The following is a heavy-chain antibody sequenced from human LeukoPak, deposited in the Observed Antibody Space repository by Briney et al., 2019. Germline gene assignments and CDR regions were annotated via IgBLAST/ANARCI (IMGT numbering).Heavy chain of an antibody. J-gene: IGHJ3*02. CDR1: GGSISTYY. Sequence: SETLPLTCTVSGGSISTYYWSGIRQPPGKGLEWIAYVDYRGSTTYNPSLRSRVTISVDTSKNQFSLKLSSVTAADTAVYYCARSRSGYSYDHAAFEIWGQGTMVTVSS. CDR2: VDYRGST. D-gene: IGHD5-18*01. V-gene: IGHV4-59*01. CDR3: ARSRSGYSYDHAAFEI.